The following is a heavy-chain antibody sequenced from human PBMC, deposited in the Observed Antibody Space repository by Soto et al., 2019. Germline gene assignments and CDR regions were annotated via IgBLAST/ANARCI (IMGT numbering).Heavy chain of an antibody. CDR3: ATPPGILRGYYYYGMDV. J-gene: IGHJ6*02. Sequence: QVQLVQSGAEVKKPGSSVKVSCRASGGTFSTYTISWVRQAPGQGLEWMGGIIPIFVTANYAQKFQGRVTITADKSTSTAYMELSSLRSEDTAVYYCATPPGILRGYYYYGMDVWGQGTTVSVS. CDR2: IIPIFVTA. CDR1: GGTFSTYT. V-gene: IGHV1-69*06.